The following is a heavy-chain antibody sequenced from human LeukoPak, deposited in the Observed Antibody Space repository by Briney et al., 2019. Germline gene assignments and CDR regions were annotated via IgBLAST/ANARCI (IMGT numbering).Heavy chain of an antibody. CDR1: GXSISTSSSY. CDR3: ARGLGYGSGSYYLGFDM. CDR2: IYYSGST. V-gene: IGHV4-39*01. D-gene: IGHD3-10*01. J-gene: IGHJ3*02. Sequence: PSETLSLTCTVFGXSISTSSSYWGWIRQPPGMGLEWIGSIYYSGSTYYNPSLKSRVTISVDTSRNQFSLKLSSVSAADTAVYYCARGLGYGSGSYYLGFDMWGQGTMVTVSS.